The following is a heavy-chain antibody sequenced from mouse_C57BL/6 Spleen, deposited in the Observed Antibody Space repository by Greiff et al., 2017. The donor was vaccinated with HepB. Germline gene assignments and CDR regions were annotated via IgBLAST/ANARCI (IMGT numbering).Heavy chain of an antibody. D-gene: IGHD1-1*01. CDR1: GFNIKDDY. J-gene: IGHJ2*01. V-gene: IGHV14-4*01. CDR2: IDPENGDT. Sequence: EVQRVESGAELVRPGASVKLSCTASGFNIKDDYMHWVKQRPEQGLEWIGWIDPENGDTEYASKFQGKATITADTSSNTAYLQLSSLTSEDTAVYYCTTGYGSSYVYFDYWGQGTTLTVSS. CDR3: TTGYGSSYVYFDY.